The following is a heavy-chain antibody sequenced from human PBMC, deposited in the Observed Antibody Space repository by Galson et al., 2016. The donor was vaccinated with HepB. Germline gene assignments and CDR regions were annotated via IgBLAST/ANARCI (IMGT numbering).Heavy chain of an antibody. V-gene: IGHV4-39*01. CDR2: ISYSGIT. Sequence: SETLSLTCSVSGGSISTSSYYWGWIRQPPGKGLEWIGSISYSGITYFNPSLKSRVTISGDTSKNQFSLRLSSVTAADTAVYYCAGGTKKYNWFDPWGQGTLVTVSS. J-gene: IGHJ5*02. CDR3: AGGTKKYNWFDP. CDR1: GGSISTSSYY.